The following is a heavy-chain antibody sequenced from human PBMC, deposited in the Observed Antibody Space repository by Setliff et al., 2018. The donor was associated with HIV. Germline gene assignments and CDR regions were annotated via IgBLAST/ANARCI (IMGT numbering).Heavy chain of an antibody. CDR2: VSAYNGNT. J-gene: IGHJ3*02. CDR3: ARDSTYYDFWTDAFDI. Sequence: GASVKVSCKASGYTFSTYSITWVRQAPGQGLEWMGWVSAYNGNTRYAQKVQGRVTMTTDTSTSTAYMELRSLRSDDTAVYYCARDSTYYDFWTDAFDIWGQGTMVTVSS. CDR1: GYTFSTYS. V-gene: IGHV1-18*01. D-gene: IGHD3-3*01.